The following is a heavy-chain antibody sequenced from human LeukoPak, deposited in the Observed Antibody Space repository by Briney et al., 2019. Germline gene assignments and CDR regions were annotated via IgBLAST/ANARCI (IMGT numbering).Heavy chain of an antibody. V-gene: IGHV3-30*18. D-gene: IGHD1-1*01. CDR1: GFTFSRYW. CDR2: ISYDGSNK. Sequence: GGSLRLSCAASGFTFSRYWMSWVRQAPGKGLEWVAVISYDGSNKYYADSVKGRFTISRDNSKNTLYLQMNSLRAEDTAVYYCAKHGDTTGTTWTFDSDYWGQGTLVTVSS. CDR3: AKHGDTTGTTWTFDSDY. J-gene: IGHJ4*02.